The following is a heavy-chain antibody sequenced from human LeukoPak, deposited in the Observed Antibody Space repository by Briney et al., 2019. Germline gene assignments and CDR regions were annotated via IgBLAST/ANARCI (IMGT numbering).Heavy chain of an antibody. CDR2: IYYSGST. V-gene: IGHV4-59*01. Sequence: PSETLSLTCTVSGGSISSYYWSWIRQPPGKGLEWIGYIYYSGSTNYNPSLKSRVTISVDSFKNQFSLKLSSMTAADTAVYYCARGSSSWTFDYWGQGTLVTVSS. CDR1: GGSISSYY. CDR3: ARGSSSWTFDY. D-gene: IGHD6-13*01. J-gene: IGHJ4*02.